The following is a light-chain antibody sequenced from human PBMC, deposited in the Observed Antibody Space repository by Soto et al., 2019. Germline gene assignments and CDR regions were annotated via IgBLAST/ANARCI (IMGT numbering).Light chain of an antibody. CDR2: GAS. CDR1: QSIFRF. J-gene: IGKJ4*01. Sequence: EIVLTQSPATLSLSPGEGATLSCRASQSIFRFLAWFQQKPGQAPRLLIYGASNRAAGIPARFSGSGSATDFTLTITSLEPEDSAVYYCQQRYTGVTFGGGTKVEIK. CDR3: QQRYTGVT. V-gene: IGKV3-11*01.